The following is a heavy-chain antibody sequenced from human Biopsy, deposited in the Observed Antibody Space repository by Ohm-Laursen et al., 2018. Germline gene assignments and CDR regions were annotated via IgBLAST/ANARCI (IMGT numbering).Heavy chain of an antibody. Sequence: GASVKVSCKVSEYTLTELPIHWVRQAPGKGLEWMGGFDPEHGETLYAQKFQGRVTMTTDTSTTTAYMDLRSLRSDDTAVYYCARDPHGEGRDYGSYFDYWGQGTLVTVSS. D-gene: IGHD4-17*01. CDR1: EYTLTELP. V-gene: IGHV1-24*01. J-gene: IGHJ4*02. CDR2: FDPEHGET. CDR3: ARDPHGEGRDYGSYFDY.